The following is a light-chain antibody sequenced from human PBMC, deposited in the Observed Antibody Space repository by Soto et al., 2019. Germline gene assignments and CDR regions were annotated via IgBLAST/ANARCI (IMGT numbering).Light chain of an antibody. V-gene: IGLV2-14*03. CDR3: ASYTTSSTYV. CDR1: SSDVGGFNY. CDR2: DVS. Sequence: QSVLTQPASVSGSPGQSIAISCTVTSSDVGGFNYVSWYQQHPGKAPKFMIYDVSSRPSGVSDRFSGSKSGNTASLTISGLQAEDEADYYCASYTTSSTYVFGTGTKVTVL. J-gene: IGLJ1*01.